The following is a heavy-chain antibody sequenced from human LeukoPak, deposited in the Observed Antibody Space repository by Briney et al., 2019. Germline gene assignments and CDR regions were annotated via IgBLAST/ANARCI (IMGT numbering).Heavy chain of an antibody. CDR1: GFSFKDYW. CDR3: VTSWVRQQRDF. J-gene: IGHJ4*02. D-gene: IGHD3-10*01. V-gene: IGHV3-7*01. Sequence: GGSLRLSCAASGFSFKDYWMSWVRQAPGKGLEWVADIEPDGSGKTYVDSVKGRFSISRDNAQQSLYLQMDTLTAEDTAVYYCVTSWVRQQRDFWGQGILVTVSP. CDR2: IEPDGSGK.